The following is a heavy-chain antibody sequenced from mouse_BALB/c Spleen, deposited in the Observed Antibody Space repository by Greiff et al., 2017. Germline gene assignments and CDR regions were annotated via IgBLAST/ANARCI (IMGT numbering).Heavy chain of an antibody. Sequence: VQLVESAAELARPGASVKMSCKASGYTFTSYTMHWVKQRPGQGLEWIGYINPSSGYTEYNQKFKDKTTLTADKSSSTAYMQLSSLTSEDSAVYYCARGGRSYYFDYWGQGTTLTVSS. CDR2: INPSSGYT. J-gene: IGHJ2*01. V-gene: IGHV1-4*02. CDR3: ARGGRSYYFDY. CDR1: GYTFTSYT.